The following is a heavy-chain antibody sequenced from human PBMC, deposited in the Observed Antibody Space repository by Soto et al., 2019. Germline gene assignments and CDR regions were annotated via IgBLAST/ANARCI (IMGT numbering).Heavy chain of an antibody. V-gene: IGHV6-1*01. Sequence: SETLSLTCAISGDSVSSNSAAWNWIRKSPSRGLEWLGRTYYRSKWYNDYAVSVKSRITINPDTSKNQFSLQLNSVTPEDTAVYYCARELTGYDFWSGYHNWFDPWGQGTLVTVSS. CDR1: GDSVSSNSAA. J-gene: IGHJ5*02. CDR3: ARELTGYDFWSGYHNWFDP. CDR2: TYYRSKWYN. D-gene: IGHD3-3*01.